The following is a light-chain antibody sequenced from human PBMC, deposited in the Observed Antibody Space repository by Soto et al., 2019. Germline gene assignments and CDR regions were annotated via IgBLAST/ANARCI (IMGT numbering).Light chain of an antibody. CDR1: QSVNSD. V-gene: IGKV3-15*01. CDR3: QHYNNWPQT. Sequence: EIVMTQSPATLSVSPGERATLSCRASQSVNSDYLAWYQQKPGQAPRLLIYGASTRATGIPARFSGSGSGTEFTLTISSLQSEDFAVYYCQHYNNWPQTFGQGTKVDI. J-gene: IGKJ1*01. CDR2: GAS.